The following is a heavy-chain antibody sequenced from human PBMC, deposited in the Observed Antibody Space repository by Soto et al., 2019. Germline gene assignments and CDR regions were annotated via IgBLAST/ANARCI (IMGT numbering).Heavy chain of an antibody. V-gene: IGHV3-23*01. CDR2: ISGSSGST. D-gene: IGHD2-21*01. J-gene: IGHJ4*02. CDR3: AKVPLRPYDFDY. CDR1: VFIFSNYA. Sequence: EVQLLDSGGGLVQPGGSLRLSCAASVFIFSNYAMNWVRQAPGKGLEWVSIISGSSGSTYYADSVKGRFLISSDNSKNMLYLQMNSLRAEDTAMYYCAKVPLRPYDFDYWGPGTPVTVSS.